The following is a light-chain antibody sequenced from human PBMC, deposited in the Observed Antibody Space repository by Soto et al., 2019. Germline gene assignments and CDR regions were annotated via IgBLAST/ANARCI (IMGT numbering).Light chain of an antibody. Sequence: DIQITHSPSSLSASVGDRVTITCRSSQSISSYLNWYQQKPGKAPKLLIYAASSLQSGVPSRFSGSGSGTDFTLTISSLQPEDFATYYCQQSYSTLRLTFGGGTKVDIK. J-gene: IGKJ4*01. CDR3: QQSYSTLRLT. CDR1: QSISSY. V-gene: IGKV1-39*01. CDR2: AAS.